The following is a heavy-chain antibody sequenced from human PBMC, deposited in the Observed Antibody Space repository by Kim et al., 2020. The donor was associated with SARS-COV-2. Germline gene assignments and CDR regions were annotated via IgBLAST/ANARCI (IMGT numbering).Heavy chain of an antibody. J-gene: IGHJ4*02. D-gene: IGHD3-22*01. CDR3: ASERLLRGSFDY. CDR1: GGSISSSSYY. Sequence: SETLSLTCTVSGGSISSSSYYWGWIRQPPGKGLEWIGSIYYSGSTYYNPSLKSRVTISVDTSKNQFSLKLSSVTAADTAVYYCASERLLRGSFDYWGQGTLVTISS. V-gene: IGHV4-39*07. CDR2: IYYSGST.